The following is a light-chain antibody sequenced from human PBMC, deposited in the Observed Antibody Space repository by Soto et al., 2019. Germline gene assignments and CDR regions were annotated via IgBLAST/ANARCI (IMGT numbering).Light chain of an antibody. CDR2: KAS. V-gene: IGKV1-5*03. J-gene: IGKJ3*01. Sequence: DIQMTQSPSTLSASVGDRVTITCRASQSISSWLAWYQQKPGKARKLLIYKASSLESGVPSRFSGSGSGTEFTLTISSLQPDDFATYYCQQPFTFGPETKVDIK. CDR3: QQPFT. CDR1: QSISSW.